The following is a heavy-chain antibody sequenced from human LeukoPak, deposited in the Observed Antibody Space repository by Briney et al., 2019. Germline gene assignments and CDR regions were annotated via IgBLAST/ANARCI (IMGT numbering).Heavy chain of an antibody. Sequence: GGSLRLSCAASGFTFSDYYMSWIRQAPGKGLEWVSYISSSSSTIYYADSVKGRFTISRDNAKNSLYVQMNGLRDEDTAVYYCARDAGTGNFDYWGQGTLVTVSS. CDR2: ISSSSSTI. D-gene: IGHD1-1*01. V-gene: IGHV3-11*04. CDR3: ARDAGTGNFDY. CDR1: GFTFSDYY. J-gene: IGHJ4*02.